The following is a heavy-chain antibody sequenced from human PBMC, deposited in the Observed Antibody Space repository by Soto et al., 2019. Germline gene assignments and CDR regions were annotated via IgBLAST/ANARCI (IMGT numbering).Heavy chain of an antibody. CDR1: GFIFSNYA. J-gene: IGHJ4*02. CDR2: FTSGGST. Sequence: EVQLLESGGDLVQPGGSLRLSCAASGFIFSNYAMTWVRQAPGKGPEWVSTFTSGGSTYYRDTVKGRFTISRDNSKNTLYLQMKSLRAEDTAVYYCARTDKYHSQSSGWAHRFDYWGQGTLVTVSS. CDR3: ARTDKYHSQSSGWAHRFDY. V-gene: IGHV3-23*01. D-gene: IGHD6-19*01.